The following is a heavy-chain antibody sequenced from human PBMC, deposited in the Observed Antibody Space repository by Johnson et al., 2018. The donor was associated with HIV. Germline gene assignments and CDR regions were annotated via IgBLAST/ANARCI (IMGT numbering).Heavy chain of an antibody. J-gene: IGHJ3*02. CDR1: GFTLSSYG. D-gene: IGHD4-17*01. Sequence: QLVESGGGVVQPGRSLRLSCAASGFTLSSYGMHWVRQAPGKGLEWVAVISYDGSNKYYADSVKGRFTISRDNSKNTLYLQMNSLRAEDTAGYYCARGGIVNGDYAATYACDIWGQGTMVTVSS. V-gene: IGHV3-30*03. CDR3: ARGGIVNGDYAATYACDI. CDR2: ISYDGSNK.